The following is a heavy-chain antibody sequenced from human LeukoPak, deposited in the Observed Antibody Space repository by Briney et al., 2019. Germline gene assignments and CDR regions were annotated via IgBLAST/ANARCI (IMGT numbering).Heavy chain of an antibody. V-gene: IGHV3-48*01. CDR1: GFTFDDYG. Sequence: GGSLRLSCAASGFTFDDYGMSWVRQAPGKGLEWVSYISSSSSTIYYADSVKGRFTISRDNAKNSLYLQMNSLRAEDTAVYYCAREYSSGWYTQNFPWFDPWGQGTLVTVSS. J-gene: IGHJ5*02. CDR2: ISSSSSTI. D-gene: IGHD6-19*01. CDR3: AREYSSGWYTQNFPWFDP.